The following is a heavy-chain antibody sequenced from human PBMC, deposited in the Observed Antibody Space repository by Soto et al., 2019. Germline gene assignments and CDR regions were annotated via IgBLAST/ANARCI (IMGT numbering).Heavy chain of an antibody. CDR1: GFTFSTYS. Sequence: GGSLRLSCAASGFTFSTYSMNWVRQAPGKGLEWVSSISSSSGYIYYADSVKGRFTISRDDAKNSLSLQMNSLRAEDTAVYYCARVRSYSYGQGYGMDVCGQGTTVTVSS. D-gene: IGHD5-18*01. J-gene: IGHJ6*02. CDR3: ARVRSYSYGQGYGMDV. V-gene: IGHV3-21*01. CDR2: ISSSSGYI.